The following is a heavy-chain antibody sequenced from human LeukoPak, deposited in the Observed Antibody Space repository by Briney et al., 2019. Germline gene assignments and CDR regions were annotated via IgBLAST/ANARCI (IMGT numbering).Heavy chain of an antibody. CDR2: IYYSGST. Sequence: TSETLSLTCTVSGGSISSYYWSWIRQPPGKGLEWIGYIYYSGSTNYNPSLKSRVTISVDTSKNQFSLTLSSVTAADTAVYYCARSYSSGWNIFDYWGQGTLVTVSS. CDR1: GGSISSYY. V-gene: IGHV4-59*08. CDR3: ARSYSSGWNIFDY. D-gene: IGHD6-19*01. J-gene: IGHJ4*02.